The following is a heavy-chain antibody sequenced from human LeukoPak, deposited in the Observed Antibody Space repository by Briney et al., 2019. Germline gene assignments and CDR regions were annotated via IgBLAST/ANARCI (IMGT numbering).Heavy chain of an antibody. Sequence: GGSLRLSCAASEFTFGSYWMTWVRQAPGKGLEWVANINRDGSKNHFVDSVKGRFTISRDNAKNFLYLQMNSLRAEDTAVYFCARDSSPYCGDNCYFDAFDLWGQGTMVTVSS. CDR3: ARDSSPYCGDNCYFDAFDL. J-gene: IGHJ3*01. CDR1: EFTFGSYW. V-gene: IGHV3-7*03. D-gene: IGHD2-21*02. CDR2: INRDGSKN.